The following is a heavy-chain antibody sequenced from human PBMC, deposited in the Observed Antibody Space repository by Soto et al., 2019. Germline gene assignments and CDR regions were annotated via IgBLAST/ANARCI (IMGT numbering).Heavy chain of an antibody. CDR2: IVVGSGNT. CDR1: GYTFTSYG. V-gene: IGHV1-58*02. D-gene: IGHD6-6*01. Sequence: GASVKVSCKASGYTFTSYGISWVRQARGQRLEWIGWIVVGSGNTNYAQKFQERVTITRDMSTSTAYMELSSLRSEDTAVYYCAAEEQLVSDYYYGMDVWGQGTTVTVSS. CDR3: AAEEQLVSDYYYGMDV. J-gene: IGHJ6*02.